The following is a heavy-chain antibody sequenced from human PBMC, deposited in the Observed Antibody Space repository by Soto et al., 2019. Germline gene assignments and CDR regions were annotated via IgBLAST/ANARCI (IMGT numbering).Heavy chain of an antibody. V-gene: IGHV3-23*01. CDR1: GFTFSSYA. Sequence: GGSLRLSCAASGFTFSSYAMSWVRQAPGKGLEWVSAISGSGGSTYYADSVKGRFTISRDNSKNTLYLQMNSLRAEDTAVYYCASSEMATIWGIFDYWGQGTLVTVSS. J-gene: IGHJ4*02. D-gene: IGHD3-16*01. CDR2: ISGSGGST. CDR3: ASSEMATIWGIFDY.